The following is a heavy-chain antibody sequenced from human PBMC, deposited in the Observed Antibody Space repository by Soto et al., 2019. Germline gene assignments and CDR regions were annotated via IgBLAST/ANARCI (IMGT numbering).Heavy chain of an antibody. Sequence: EVHLWESGGDLVQPGGSLRVSCVGSGYTFSSRARSWVRQAPGKGLEWVSGIDGGGTTDYADSVKGRFTFSRDNSQDTLYLQMNSLRAEDTAVYYCATLLGFSSGGSWYSHVADYWGQGTLVTVSS. CDR3: ATLLGFSSGGSWYSHVADY. CDR1: GYTFSSRA. J-gene: IGHJ4*02. CDR2: IDGGGTT. D-gene: IGHD2-8*02. V-gene: IGHV3-23*01.